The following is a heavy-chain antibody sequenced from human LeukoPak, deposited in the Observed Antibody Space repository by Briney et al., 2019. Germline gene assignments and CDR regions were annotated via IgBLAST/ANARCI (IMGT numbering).Heavy chain of an antibody. V-gene: IGHV3-23*01. CDR1: GFTFSKYA. CDR2: ISGRGTST. D-gene: IGHD3-22*01. J-gene: IGHJ3*02. CDR3: AKEIFSVTMRIEVQGAFDI. Sequence: GGSLRVSCEGSGFTFSKYAMSWVRQAPGKGLEWVSAISGRGTSTYYADSVKGRFTISRDNSVNMLYLQMNSLRAEDTAIYYCAKEIFSVTMRIEVQGAFDIWDQGTMVSVSS.